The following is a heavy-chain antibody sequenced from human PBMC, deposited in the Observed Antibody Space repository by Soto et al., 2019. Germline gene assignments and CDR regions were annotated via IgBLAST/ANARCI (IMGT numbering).Heavy chain of an antibody. CDR1: GFTLSGYA. CDR2: ISSNGVGT. J-gene: IGHJ6*03. CDR3: ARRARPDFYYMDV. V-gene: IGHV3-64*01. D-gene: IGHD6-6*01. Sequence: EVQLAESGGDLVQPGGSLRLSCAASGFTLSGYAMDWVRQAPGKGLEYVSGISSNGVGTYYANSVQGRFTISRDNSKNTVYLQMGSQRPEDMAVYYCARRARPDFYYMDVWGKGTTVTVSS.